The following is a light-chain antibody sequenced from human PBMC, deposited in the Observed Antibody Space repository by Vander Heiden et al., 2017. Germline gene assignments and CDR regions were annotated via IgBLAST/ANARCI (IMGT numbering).Light chain of an antibody. Sequence: DLQLTQSPSSLSASVGARVTITCRASQSINSYLNWYQQKPCKAPKLLIYTTSSLQSGVTSRFSGSGSGTDFTLTISRLEPEDVSTYYWQQSDSTLLTFGGGTKVEIK. V-gene: IGKV1-39*01. CDR3: QQSDSTLLT. CDR1: QSINSY. J-gene: IGKJ4*01. CDR2: TTS.